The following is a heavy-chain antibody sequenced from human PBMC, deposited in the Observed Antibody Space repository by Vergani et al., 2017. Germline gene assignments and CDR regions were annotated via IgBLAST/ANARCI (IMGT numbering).Heavy chain of an antibody. Sequence: QVQLVQSGAEVKKPGSSVKVSCKASGGTFSSYAISWVRQAPGQGLEWMGRIIPILGIANYAQKFQGRVTITADKSTSTAYMELSSVTAADTAVYYCERGLLSSSGRPTPPTDLVHIYYYYYGMDVWGQGTTVTVSS. V-gene: IGHV1-69*04. CDR2: IIPILGIA. J-gene: IGHJ6*02. CDR1: GGTFSSYA. D-gene: IGHD6-19*01. CDR3: ERGLLSSSGRPTPPTDLVHIYYYYYGMDV.